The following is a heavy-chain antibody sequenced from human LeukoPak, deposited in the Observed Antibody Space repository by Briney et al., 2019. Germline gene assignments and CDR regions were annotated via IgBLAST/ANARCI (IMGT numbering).Heavy chain of an antibody. V-gene: IGHV3-73*01. CDR3: TRQDYYDSSGYWGDYFDY. D-gene: IGHD3-22*01. J-gene: IGHJ4*02. Sequence: GGSLKLSCAASGFTFSGSAMHWVRQASGKGLEWVGRIRSKANSYATAYAASVKGRFTISRDDSKNTAYLQMNSLKTEDTAVYYCTRQDYYDSSGYWGDYFDYWGQGTLVTVSS. CDR2: IRSKANSYAT. CDR1: GFTFSGSA.